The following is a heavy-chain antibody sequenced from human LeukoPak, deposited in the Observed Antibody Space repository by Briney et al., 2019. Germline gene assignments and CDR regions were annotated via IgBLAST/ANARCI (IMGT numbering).Heavy chain of an antibody. CDR2: LKLYDGSI. D-gene: IGHD1-26*01. J-gene: IGHJ4*02. CDR3: AILAVSGSYLDY. CDR1: GYSFIRYH. Sequence: ASVKVSCKASGYSFIRYHIHWVRQAPGQGLEWMGVLKLYDGSISHAQKFQGRVTMTSDTSTSTVYMELSSLRSEDTAVYFCAILAVSGSYLDYWGQGTLVTVSS. V-gene: IGHV1-46*01.